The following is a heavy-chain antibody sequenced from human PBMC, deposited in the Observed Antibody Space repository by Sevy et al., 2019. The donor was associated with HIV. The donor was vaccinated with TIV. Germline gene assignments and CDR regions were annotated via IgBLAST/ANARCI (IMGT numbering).Heavy chain of an antibody. D-gene: IGHD2-2*02. Sequence: GGSLRLSCAASGFTFSDYYMSWIRQAPGKGLEWVSYISSSGSTIYYADSVKGRFTISRDNAKNSLYLQMNSLRAEDTAVYYCARDYCSSTSCYMYYYYYYGMGVWGQGTTVTVSS. V-gene: IGHV3-11*01. CDR3: ARDYCSSTSCYMYYYYYYGMGV. J-gene: IGHJ6*02. CDR1: GFTFSDYY. CDR2: ISSSGSTI.